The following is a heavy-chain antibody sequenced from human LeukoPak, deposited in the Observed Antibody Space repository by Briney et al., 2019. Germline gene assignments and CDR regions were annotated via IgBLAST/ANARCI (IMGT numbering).Heavy chain of an antibody. J-gene: IGHJ2*01. CDR2: IFYSGTT. D-gene: IGHD3-10*02. V-gene: IGHV4-59*01. Sequence: SETLSLTCTVSGGSISSYYWSWIRQPPGKGLECIGYIFYSGTTHYNPSLKNRVTISVDTSKNQFSLRLSSVTAADTAVYYCARDSHGRDSWYFDLWGRGTLVTVSS. CDR1: GGSISSYY. CDR3: ARDSHGRDSWYFDL.